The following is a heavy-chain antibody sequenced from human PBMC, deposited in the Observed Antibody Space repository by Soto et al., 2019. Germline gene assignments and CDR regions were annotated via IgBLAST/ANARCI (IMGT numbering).Heavy chain of an antibody. J-gene: IGHJ5*02. Sequence: SVKVSCKASGGTFSSYAISWVRQAPGQGLEWMGGIIPIFGTANYAQKFQGRVTITADESTSTAYMELSSLRSEDTAVYYCARDAGYCSSTSCYSNNWFDPWGQGTLVTVSS. CDR2: IIPIFGTA. CDR3: ARDAGYCSSTSCYSNNWFDP. CDR1: GGTFSSYA. V-gene: IGHV1-69*13. D-gene: IGHD2-2*03.